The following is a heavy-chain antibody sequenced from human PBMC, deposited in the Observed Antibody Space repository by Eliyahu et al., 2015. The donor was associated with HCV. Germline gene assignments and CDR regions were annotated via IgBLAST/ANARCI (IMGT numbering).Heavy chain of an antibody. CDR2: IWFDGSNK. D-gene: IGHD5-24*01. V-gene: IGHV3-33*01. Sequence: HWVRQAPGKGLEWVAVIWFDGSNKYYADSVKGRFTISRDNSKNTLYLQMNSLRAEDTAVYYCARDQVEMATLRVEPIDYWGQGTLVTVSS. J-gene: IGHJ4*02. CDR3: ARDQVEMATLRVEPIDY.